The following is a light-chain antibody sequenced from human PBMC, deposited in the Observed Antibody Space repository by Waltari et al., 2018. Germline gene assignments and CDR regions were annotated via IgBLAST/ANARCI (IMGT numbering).Light chain of an antibody. Sequence: QSALTPPRSVSGSPGPSVTISCTGPSSDVGGSNYFSWHQQHPGKAPKVMIYDVSKRPSGVPDRFSGSKSGNTASLTISGLQAEDEADYYCSSYAGSYIFTVFGGGTKLTVL. CDR1: SSDVGGSNY. CDR3: SSYAGSYIFTV. CDR2: DVS. J-gene: IGLJ2*01. V-gene: IGLV2-11*01.